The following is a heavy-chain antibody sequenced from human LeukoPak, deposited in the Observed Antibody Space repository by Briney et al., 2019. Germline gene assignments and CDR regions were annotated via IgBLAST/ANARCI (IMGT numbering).Heavy chain of an antibody. CDR3: ARDRRGDASGSSHYYYYYGMDV. Sequence: ASVKVSCKASGYTFTSYGISWVRQAPGQGLEWMGWISAYNGNTNYAQKLQGRVTITRDTSASTAYMELSSLRSEDTAVYYCARDRRGDASGSSHYYYYYGMDVWGQGTTVTVSS. D-gene: IGHD1-26*01. CDR1: GYTFTSYG. J-gene: IGHJ6*02. CDR2: ISAYNGNT. V-gene: IGHV1-18*01.